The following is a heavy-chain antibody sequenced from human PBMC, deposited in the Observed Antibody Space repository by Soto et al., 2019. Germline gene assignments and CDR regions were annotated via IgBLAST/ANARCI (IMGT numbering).Heavy chain of an antibody. J-gene: IGHJ4*02. CDR1: GGSISSGDYY. CDR2: IYYSGST. D-gene: IGHD5-18*01. CDR3: ASNSYGYPFYDY. V-gene: IGHV4-30-4*01. Sequence: PSETLSLTCTVSGGSISSGDYYWSWIRQPPGKGLEWIGYIYYSGSTYYNPSLKSRVTISVDTSKNQFSLKLSSVTAADTAVYYCASNSYGYPFYDYLGQGNLVTVS.